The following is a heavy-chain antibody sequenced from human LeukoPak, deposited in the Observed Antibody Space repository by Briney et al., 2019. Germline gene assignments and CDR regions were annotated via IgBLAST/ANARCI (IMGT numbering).Heavy chain of an antibody. V-gene: IGHV3-23*01. D-gene: IGHD3-10*01. CDR2: ISGSGGST. CDR3: ARESSGSGTYVPDY. Sequence: GGSLRLSCAASGFTFSSYGMSWVRQAPGKGLEWVSAISGSGGSTYYADSVKGRFTISRDNSKNTLYLQMNSLRAEDTAVYYCARESSGSGTYVPDYWGQGTLVTVSS. CDR1: GFTFSSYG. J-gene: IGHJ4*02.